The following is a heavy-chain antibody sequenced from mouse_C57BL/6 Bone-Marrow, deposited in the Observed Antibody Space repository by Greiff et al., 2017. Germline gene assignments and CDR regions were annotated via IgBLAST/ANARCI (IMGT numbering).Heavy chain of an antibody. CDR3: ARWIPFITTVVALYYYAMDY. Sequence: QVHVKQSGAELARPGASVKLSCKASGYTFTSYGISWVKQRTGQGLEWIGEIYPRSGNTYYNEKFKGKATLTADKSSSTAYMELRSLTSEDSAVYFCARWIPFITTVVALYYYAMDYWGQGTSVTVSS. D-gene: IGHD1-1*01. V-gene: IGHV1-81*01. CDR2: IYPRSGNT. CDR1: GYTFTSYG. J-gene: IGHJ4*01.